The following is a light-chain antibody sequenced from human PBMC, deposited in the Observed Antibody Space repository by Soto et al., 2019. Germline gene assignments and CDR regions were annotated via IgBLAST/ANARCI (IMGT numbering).Light chain of an antibody. V-gene: IGKV4-1*01. Sequence: DIVMTQSPDSLAVSLGERATINCKSSQSILHDSNNKNYLAWYQQRPGQPPRLLLSRASARESGVPNRFSGSGAGTDFTLTISSLQTEDVAVYYCQQYSSTPPTFGQGTKVAVK. CDR3: QQYSSTPPT. CDR1: QSILHDSNNKNY. J-gene: IGKJ1*01. CDR2: RAS.